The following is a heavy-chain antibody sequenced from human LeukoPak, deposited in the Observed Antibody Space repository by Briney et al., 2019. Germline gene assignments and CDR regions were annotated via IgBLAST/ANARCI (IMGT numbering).Heavy chain of an antibody. CDR2: IYVDGRT. D-gene: IGHD6-6*01. V-gene: IGHV3-53*01. Sequence: GGSLRLSCAASGFTVSTTYMSWVRQAPGKGLEWVSLIYVDGRTYYADSVKGRFTISRENAKNSLYLQMNSLRAGDTAVYYCARAPPYSSASWGYYGMDVWGQGTTVTVSS. CDR1: GFTVSTTY. J-gene: IGHJ6*02. CDR3: ARAPPYSSASWGYYGMDV.